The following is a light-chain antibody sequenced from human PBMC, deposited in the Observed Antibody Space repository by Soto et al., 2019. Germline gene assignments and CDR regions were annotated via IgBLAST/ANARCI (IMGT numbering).Light chain of an antibody. CDR1: QSVGSS. Sequence: IVLTQSPATLSLFLGERATLSCRASQSVGSSLAWYQQKSGRAPRLLIYDASNRATGIPARFSGTGSGTDFTLTVSSLQPEDFAVYYCQQRSNWPITFGQGTRLEIK. J-gene: IGKJ5*01. V-gene: IGKV3-11*01. CDR3: QQRSNWPIT. CDR2: DAS.